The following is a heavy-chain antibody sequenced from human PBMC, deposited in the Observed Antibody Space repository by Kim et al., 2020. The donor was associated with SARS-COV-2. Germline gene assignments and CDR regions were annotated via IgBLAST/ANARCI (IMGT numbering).Heavy chain of an antibody. CDR2: IYYSGST. Sequence: SETLSLTCTVSGGSISSYYWSWIRQPPGKGLEWIGYIYYSGSTNYNPSLKSRVTISVDTSKNQFSLKLSSVTAADTAVYYCAGADYGGTTDFDYWGQGTLVTVSS. CDR1: GGSISSYY. CDR3: AGADYGGTTDFDY. V-gene: IGHV4-59*01. J-gene: IGHJ4*02. D-gene: IGHD4-17*01.